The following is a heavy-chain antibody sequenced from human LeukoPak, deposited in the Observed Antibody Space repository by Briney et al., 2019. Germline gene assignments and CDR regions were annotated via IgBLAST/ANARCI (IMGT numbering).Heavy chain of an antibody. V-gene: IGHV4-4*02. CDR2: IYHSGST. Sequence: SETLSLTCAVSGGSISSSNWWSWVRQPPGKGLEWIGEIYHSGSTNYNPSLKSRVTISVDKSKNQFSLKLSSVTAADTAVYYCARAFIVGARYYFDYWGQGTLVTVSS. CDR3: ARAFIVGARYYFDY. D-gene: IGHD1-26*01. CDR1: GGSISSSNW. J-gene: IGHJ4*02.